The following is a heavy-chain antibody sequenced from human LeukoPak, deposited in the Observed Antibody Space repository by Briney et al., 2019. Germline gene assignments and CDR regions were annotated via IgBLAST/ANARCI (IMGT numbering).Heavy chain of an antibody. CDR3: AKDLLAARGYYMDV. D-gene: IGHD6-6*01. CDR1: GFTFSSYA. V-gene: IGHV3-23*01. J-gene: IGHJ6*03. Sequence: GGSLRLSCAASGFTFSSYAMSWVRQAPGEGLEWVSAISGSGGSTYYADSVKGWFTISRDNSKNTLYLQMNSLRAEDTAVYYCAKDLLAARGYYMDVWGKGTTVTVSS. CDR2: ISGSGGST.